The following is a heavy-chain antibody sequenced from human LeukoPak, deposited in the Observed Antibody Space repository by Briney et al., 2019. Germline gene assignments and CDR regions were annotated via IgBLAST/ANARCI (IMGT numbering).Heavy chain of an antibody. J-gene: IGHJ4*02. D-gene: IGHD4-17*01. Sequence: GRSLRLSCAASGFTFSTYAMHWVRQAPGKGLEWVAVIWSDSTNKYYADSVRGRFTISRDNSKNTLYLQMSSLRAEDTTMYYCARDRLTTVNTFHFDYWGQGTLVTVSS. CDR1: GFTFSTYA. V-gene: IGHV3-33*01. CDR2: IWSDSTNK. CDR3: ARDRLTTVNTFHFDY.